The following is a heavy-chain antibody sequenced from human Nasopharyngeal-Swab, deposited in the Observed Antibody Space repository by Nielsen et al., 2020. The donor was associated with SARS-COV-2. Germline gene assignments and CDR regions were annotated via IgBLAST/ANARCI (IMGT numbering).Heavy chain of an antibody. CDR1: GYTFTSYG. CDR2: ISAYNGNT. V-gene: IGHV1-18*01. J-gene: IGHJ6*02. CDR3: ATQSGGRDYYYGMDV. D-gene: IGHD3-10*01. Sequence: ASVKVSCKASGYTFTSYGISWVRQAPGQGLEWMGWISAYNGNTIYAQKFQGRVTMTEDTSTDTAYMELSSLRSEDTAVYYCATQSGGRDYYYGMDVWGQGTTVTVSS.